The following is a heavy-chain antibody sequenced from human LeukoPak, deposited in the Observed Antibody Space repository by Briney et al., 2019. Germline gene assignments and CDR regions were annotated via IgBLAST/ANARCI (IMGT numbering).Heavy chain of an antibody. CDR1: GFSLTNYG. D-gene: IGHD5-18*01. V-gene: IGHV3-21*01. Sequence: PGGSLRLSCEASGFSLTNYGMDWVRQAPGKGLEWVSSISSSSSYIYYADSVRGRFTISRDNAKNSLYLQMNSLRAEDTAVYYCARELSSSGYYFDSWGQGNLVTVSS. CDR2: ISSSSSYI. CDR3: ARELSSSGYYFDS. J-gene: IGHJ4*02.